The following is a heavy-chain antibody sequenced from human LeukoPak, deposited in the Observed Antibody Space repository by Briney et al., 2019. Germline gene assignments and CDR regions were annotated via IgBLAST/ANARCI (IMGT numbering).Heavy chain of an antibody. CDR1: GFTFSSSA. CDR3: AKQLGYCSDGSCYFPY. V-gene: IGHV3-23*01. D-gene: IGHD2-15*01. J-gene: IGHJ4*02. CDR2: ISNNGGYT. Sequence: AGGSLRLSCAASGFTFSSSAMSWVRQAPGKGLEWVSAISNNGGYTYYADSVQGRFTISRDNSKSTLCLQTNSLRAEDTAVYYCAKQLGYCSDGSCYFPYWGQGTLVTVSS.